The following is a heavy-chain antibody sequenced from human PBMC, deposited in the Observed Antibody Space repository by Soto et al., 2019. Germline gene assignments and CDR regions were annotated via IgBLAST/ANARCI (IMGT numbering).Heavy chain of an antibody. V-gene: IGHV4-30-4*01. CDR2: IYYSGST. Sequence: QVQLQESGPGLVKPSQTLSLTCTVSGGSISSGDYYWSWIRQPPGKGLEWIGYIYYSGSTYYNPSLKSRVTISVDTSKNQFSLKLSSVTAADTAVYYCARGGTVTTLYYYYGMDVWGQGTTVTVSS. CDR3: ARGGTVTTLYYYYGMDV. D-gene: IGHD4-17*01. J-gene: IGHJ6*02. CDR1: GGSISSGDYY.